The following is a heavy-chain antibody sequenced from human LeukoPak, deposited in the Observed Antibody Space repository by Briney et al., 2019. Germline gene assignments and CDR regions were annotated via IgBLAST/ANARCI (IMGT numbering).Heavy chain of an antibody. Sequence: GESLKISCKGSGYSFTSYWIGWVRQMPGKGLEWMGIIYPGDSDTRYSPSFQGQVTISADKSISTAYLQWSSLKASDTAMYYCARRKGSGLYVEDYSFDIWGQGTIVTGSS. V-gene: IGHV5-51*01. CDR2: IYPGDSDT. CDR3: ARRKGSGLYVEDYSFDI. CDR1: GYSFTSYW. D-gene: IGHD6-19*01. J-gene: IGHJ3*02.